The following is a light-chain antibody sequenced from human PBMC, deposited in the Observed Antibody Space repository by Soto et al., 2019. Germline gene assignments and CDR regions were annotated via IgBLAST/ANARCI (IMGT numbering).Light chain of an antibody. J-gene: IGKJ5*01. V-gene: IGKV3-11*01. CDR2: DAS. CDR1: QSVSSY. CDR3: QQYRNWPPIT. Sequence: ELAWTQTPATMSFFAGEKATLSCWPSQSVSSYLAWYQQKPGQAPRLLIYDASTRASGIPARFSGSGSGTDFTLTISSLEPDDFAVYFCQQYRNWPPITFGQGTRLEIK.